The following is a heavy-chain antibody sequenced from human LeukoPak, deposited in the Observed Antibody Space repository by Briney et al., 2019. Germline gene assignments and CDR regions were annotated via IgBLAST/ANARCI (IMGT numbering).Heavy chain of an antibody. CDR3: ARGLDAFDI. CDR2: IYYSGVT. CDR1: GGSIISSSYY. J-gene: IGHJ3*02. V-gene: IGHV4-39*07. Sequence: SETLSLTCTVSGGSIISSSYYWGWIRQPPGKGLEWIGYIYYSGVTYYNPSLKSRVTMSVATFKNQFSLKLSSVTAVDTAVYYCARGLDAFDIWGQGTMVTVSS.